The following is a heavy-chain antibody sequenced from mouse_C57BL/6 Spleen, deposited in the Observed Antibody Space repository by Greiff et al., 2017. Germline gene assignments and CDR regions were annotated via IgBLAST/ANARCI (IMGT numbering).Heavy chain of an antibody. V-gene: IGHV1-81*01. D-gene: IGHD1-1*01. Sequence: VKLQESGAELARPGASVKLSCKASGYTFTSYGISWVKQRTGQGLEWIGEIYPRSGNTYYNEKFKGKATLTADTSASTAYMELSSLTNEDSAVYYCTRENYGSSRAMDYWGQGTSVTVSS. CDR3: TRENYGSSRAMDY. CDR1: GYTFTSYG. CDR2: IYPRSGNT. J-gene: IGHJ4*01.